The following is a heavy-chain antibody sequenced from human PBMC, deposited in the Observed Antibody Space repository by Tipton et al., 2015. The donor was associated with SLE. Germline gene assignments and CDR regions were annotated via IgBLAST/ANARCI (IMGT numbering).Heavy chain of an antibody. CDR1: GGSISSHY. CDR2: INHSGST. CDR3: ARVGGMAGFDY. J-gene: IGHJ4*02. Sequence: TLSLTCTVSGGSISSHYWSWIRQPPGKGLEWIGEINHSGSTNYNPSLKSRVTISVDTSKNQFSLKLSSVTAADTAVYYCARVGGMAGFDYWGQGTLVTVSS. D-gene: IGHD6-19*01. V-gene: IGHV4-34*01.